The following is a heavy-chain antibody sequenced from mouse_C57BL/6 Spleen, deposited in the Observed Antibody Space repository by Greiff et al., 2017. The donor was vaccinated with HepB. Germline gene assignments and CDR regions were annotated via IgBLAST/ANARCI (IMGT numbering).Heavy chain of an antibody. Sequence: EVKVEESGGGLVKPGGSLKLSCAASGFTFSSYAMSWVRQTPEKRLEWVATISDGGSYTYYPDNVKGRFTISRDNAKNNLYLQMSHLKSEDTAMYYCARDYYGSSYRYFDYWGQGTTLTVSS. D-gene: IGHD1-1*01. CDR2: ISDGGSYT. CDR3: ARDYYGSSYRYFDY. J-gene: IGHJ2*01. CDR1: GFTFSSYA. V-gene: IGHV5-4*01.